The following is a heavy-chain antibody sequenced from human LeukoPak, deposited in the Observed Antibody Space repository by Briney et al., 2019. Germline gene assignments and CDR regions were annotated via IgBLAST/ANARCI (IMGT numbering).Heavy chain of an antibody. V-gene: IGHV4-34*01. CDR1: GGSFSGYY. J-gene: IGHJ3*02. CDR3: AGDPYDTLTGYFDAFHI. Sequence: SETLSLTCAVYGGSFSGYYWSWIRQPPGNGLEWIGEINHSGSTNYNPSLKSRVTISVDTSKNQFSLKLSSVTAADTAVYYCAGDPYDTLTGYFDAFHIWGQGTLVTVSS. D-gene: IGHD3-9*01. CDR2: INHSGST.